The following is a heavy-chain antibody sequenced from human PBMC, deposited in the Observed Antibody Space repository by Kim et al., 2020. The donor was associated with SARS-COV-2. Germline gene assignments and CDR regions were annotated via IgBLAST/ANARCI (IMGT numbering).Heavy chain of an antibody. CDR1: GYTFRSYA. J-gene: IGHJ4*02. Sequence: ASVKVSCKASGYTFRSYAMNWLREVPGQGLEWMGWIDTNTGKPSYAQGFTGRFVLSSDTSVSTAYLQISSLKAEDTAVYYCVRDNYASGASLLDSWGQGTPVIVSS. V-gene: IGHV7-4-1*02. CDR2: IDTNTGKP. CDR3: VRDNYASGASLLDS. D-gene: IGHD3-16*01.